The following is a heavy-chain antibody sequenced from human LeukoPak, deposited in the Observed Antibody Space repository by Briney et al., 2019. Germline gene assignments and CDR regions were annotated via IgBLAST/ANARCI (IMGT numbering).Heavy chain of an antibody. D-gene: IGHD3-22*01. J-gene: IGHJ1*01. CDR3: ARGKYDSSPFLQH. Sequence: PGGSLRLSCAASGFTFSNAWMSWVRQAPGKGLEWVSYISSSGSIIYYADSVKGRFTISRDNAKNSMYLQMNSLRAEDTAVYYCARGKYDSSPFLQHWGQGTLVTVSS. V-gene: IGHV3-11*01. CDR1: GFTFSNAW. CDR2: ISSSGSII.